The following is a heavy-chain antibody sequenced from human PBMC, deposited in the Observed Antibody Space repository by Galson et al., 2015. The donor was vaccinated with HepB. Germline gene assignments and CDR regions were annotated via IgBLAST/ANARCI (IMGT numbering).Heavy chain of an antibody. V-gene: IGHV1-18*01. J-gene: IGHJ3*02. Sequence: SVKVSCKASGYTFTSYGISWVRQAPGQGLEWMGWISAYNGNTNYAQKLQGRVTMTTDTSTSTAYMELRSLRSDDTAVYYCAREKPRGQQLDSGAFDIWGQGTMVTVSS. D-gene: IGHD6-13*01. CDR2: ISAYNGNT. CDR3: AREKPRGQQLDSGAFDI. CDR1: GYTFTSYG.